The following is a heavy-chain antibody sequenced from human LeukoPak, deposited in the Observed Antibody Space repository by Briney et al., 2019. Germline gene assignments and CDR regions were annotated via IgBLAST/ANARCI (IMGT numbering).Heavy chain of an antibody. V-gene: IGHV3-13*04. CDR1: GFTFSMYD. CDR3: ARQSRLNTFDY. CDR2: IRSAGDT. J-gene: IGHJ4*02. Sequence: GGSLRLSCAVSGFTFSMYDMHWVRQVTGKGLEWVSGIRSAGDTNYAGSVKGRFTISRENAKNSLYLQMSSLRAGDTALYYCARQSRLNTFDYWGQGILVTVSS.